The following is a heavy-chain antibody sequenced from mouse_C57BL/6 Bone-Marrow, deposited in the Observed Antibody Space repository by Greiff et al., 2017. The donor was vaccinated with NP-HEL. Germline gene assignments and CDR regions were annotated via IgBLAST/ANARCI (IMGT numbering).Heavy chain of an antibody. CDR2: LDPSDSYT. J-gene: IGHJ2*01. V-gene: IGHV1-69*01. D-gene: IGHD1-1*01. Sequence: QVQLQQPGAELVMPGASVKLSCKASGYTFTSYWMHWVKQRPGQGLEWIGELDPSDSYTNYNQKFKGKSTLTVDKSSSTAYMQLSSLTSEDSAVYYCAREYYGTFGYWGQGTTLTVSS. CDR1: GYTFTSYW. CDR3: AREYYGTFGY.